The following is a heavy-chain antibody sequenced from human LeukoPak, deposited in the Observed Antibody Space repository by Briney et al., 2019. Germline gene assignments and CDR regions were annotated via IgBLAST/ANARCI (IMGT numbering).Heavy chain of an antibody. CDR2: IIAYNGNT. CDR1: GYTFTIYG. V-gene: IGHV1-18*01. Sequence: ASVKVSCKASGYTFTIYGISWVRQAPGQGREWMGWIIAYNGNTNYAQKLQGRVTMTTDTSTSTAYMELRSLRSDDTAVYYCARSMRGMGATTGDFDYWGQGTLVTVSS. CDR3: ARSMRGMGATTGDFDY. D-gene: IGHD1-26*01. J-gene: IGHJ4*02.